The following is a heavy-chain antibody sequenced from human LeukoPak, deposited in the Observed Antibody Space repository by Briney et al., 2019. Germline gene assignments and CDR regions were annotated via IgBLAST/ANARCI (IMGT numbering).Heavy chain of an antibody. CDR2: INXXGXT. V-gene: IGHV4-34*01. CDR3: ARGDSSWYRAGRGYRRTYYFDY. D-gene: IGHD6-13*01. Sequence: INXXGXTNYTPSLKRRVTISVDTSENQFSLKLSSVTAADTAVYYCARGDSSWYRAGRGYRRTYYFDYWGQGTLVTVSS. J-gene: IGHJ4*02.